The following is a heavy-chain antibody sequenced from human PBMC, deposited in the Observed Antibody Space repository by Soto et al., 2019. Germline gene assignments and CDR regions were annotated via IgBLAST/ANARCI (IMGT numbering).Heavy chain of an antibody. V-gene: IGHV1-69*12. D-gene: IGHD6-19*01. J-gene: IGHJ6*02. CDR3: AKDKDRPQLGWNYYYIMAV. CDR1: GGTFSSYA. Sequence: QVQLVQSGSEVKKPGSSVKVSCKASGGTFSSYAISWVRQVPGQGLEWMGGIIPIFGTPDYAQKFQGRVTITADESTSIAYMELNSLRSEDTGVYYCAKDKDRPQLGWNYYYIMAVWGQGTTVTVSS. CDR2: IIPIFGTP.